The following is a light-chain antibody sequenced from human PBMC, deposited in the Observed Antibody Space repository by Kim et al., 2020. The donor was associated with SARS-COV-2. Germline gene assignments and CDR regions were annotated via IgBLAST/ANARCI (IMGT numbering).Light chain of an antibody. V-gene: IGLV3-21*04. J-gene: IGLJ1*01. CDR3: HVWDSSSDHYV. CDR2: YDS. CDR1: NIGSKS. Sequence: SYELTQPPSVSVAPGKTARITCGGNNIGSKSVHWYQQKPGQAPVLVIYYDSDRPSGIPERFSGANSGNTATLTISRVEAGDEADYYCHVWDSSSDHYVFGTGPKVTFL.